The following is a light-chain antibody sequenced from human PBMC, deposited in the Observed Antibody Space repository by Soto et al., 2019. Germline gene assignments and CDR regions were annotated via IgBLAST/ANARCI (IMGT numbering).Light chain of an antibody. Sequence: QSVLTQPPSASGTPGQTVTISCSGRSSNIGSNYVYWYQQIPGTAPRLLMYRADQRPSGVPDRFSGSKSGTSASLAISGLRSEDEADYYCAAWDDTLSGLVFGGGTKLTVL. J-gene: IGLJ2*01. CDR1: SSNIGSNY. V-gene: IGLV1-47*01. CDR3: AAWDDTLSGLV. CDR2: RAD.